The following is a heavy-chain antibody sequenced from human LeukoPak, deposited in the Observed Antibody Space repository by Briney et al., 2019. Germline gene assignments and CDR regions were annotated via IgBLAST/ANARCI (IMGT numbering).Heavy chain of an antibody. CDR1: GGSIRHYY. V-gene: IGHV4-59*01. CDR3: AGSGYYSIEAFDM. D-gene: IGHD3-22*01. J-gene: IGHJ3*02. Sequence: PSETLSLTCTVSGGSIRHYYWSWIRQPPGKGLEWIGYIYYSGSTNYNPSLKSRVTISVDTSKNQFSLKLSSVTAADTAVYYCAGSGYYSIEAFDMWSQGTMVTVSS. CDR2: IYYSGST.